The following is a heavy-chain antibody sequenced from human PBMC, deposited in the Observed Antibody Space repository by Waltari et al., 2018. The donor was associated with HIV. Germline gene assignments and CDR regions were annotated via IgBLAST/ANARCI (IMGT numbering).Heavy chain of an antibody. V-gene: IGHV4-31*03. CDR2: IYYSGST. CDR3: ARDVLGSSLV. D-gene: IGHD2-2*01. CDR1: GGSLSSGGYY. J-gene: IGHJ4*02. Sequence: QVQLQESGPGLVTPSQTLSLTCPFSGGSLSSGGYYCSWSRQHPGKGLEWIGYIYYSGSTYYNPSLKSRVTISVDTSKNQFSLKLSSVTAADTAVYYCARDVLGSSLVWGQGTLVTVSS.